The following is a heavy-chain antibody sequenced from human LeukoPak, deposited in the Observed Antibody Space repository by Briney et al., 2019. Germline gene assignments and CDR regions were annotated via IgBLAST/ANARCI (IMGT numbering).Heavy chain of an antibody. CDR3: AKGQRWESPHYLDS. Sequence: GGSLRLSCAASGFTFSSSAMSWVRQVPGKGLEWASGISASGGSTYYADSVRGRFTISRDNSKNTLYVQMNSLRDEDTAVYYCAKGQRWESPHYLDSWGQGTLVTVSP. CDR2: ISASGGST. J-gene: IGHJ4*02. D-gene: IGHD1-26*01. V-gene: IGHV3-23*01. CDR1: GFTFSSSA.